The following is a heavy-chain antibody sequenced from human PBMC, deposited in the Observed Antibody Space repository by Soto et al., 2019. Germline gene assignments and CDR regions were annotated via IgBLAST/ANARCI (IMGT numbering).Heavy chain of an antibody. J-gene: IGHJ3*01. CDR3: ARVRLSIAVNDALDV. V-gene: IGHV3-30*14. CDR1: GFTFSDYV. Sequence: QVRLVESGGGVVQPGTCLRLCCAASGFTFSDYVIPWVRQAAGKGLEWVASMTYDGATEYYADSVKGRFTMSRDNSKRALSLQMNSLRPDDTAVYYCARVRLSIAVNDALDVWGQGTTVTVSS. D-gene: IGHD3-3*02. CDR2: MTYDGATE.